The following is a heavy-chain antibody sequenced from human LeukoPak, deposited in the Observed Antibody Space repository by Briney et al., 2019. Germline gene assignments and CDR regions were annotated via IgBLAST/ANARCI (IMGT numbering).Heavy chain of an antibody. Sequence: ASVKVSCKASGGTFSSYAISWVRQAPGQGLEWMGGIIPIFGTANYAQKFQGRVTITADKSTSTAYMELSSLRSEDTVVYYCARMGIQLTFDYWGQGTLVTVSS. D-gene: IGHD5-18*01. CDR1: GGTFSSYA. V-gene: IGHV1-69*06. J-gene: IGHJ4*02. CDR3: ARMGIQLTFDY. CDR2: IIPIFGTA.